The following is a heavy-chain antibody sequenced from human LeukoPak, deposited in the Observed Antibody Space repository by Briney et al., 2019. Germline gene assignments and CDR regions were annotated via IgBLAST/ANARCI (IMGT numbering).Heavy chain of an antibody. V-gene: IGHV3-15*07. J-gene: IGHJ4*02. CDR1: GLSLRNVW. Sequence: GGSLRLSCAVSGLSLRNVWMNWLRQAPGKGLEWVGLIKRETDGGTTDFAAPVKGRVTISRDDSKNTLYLQMNRLTSEDTAVYYCAQGSGFYYDYWGQGTLVTVSS. CDR3: AQGSGFYYDY. D-gene: IGHD3-22*01. CDR2: IKRETDGGTT.